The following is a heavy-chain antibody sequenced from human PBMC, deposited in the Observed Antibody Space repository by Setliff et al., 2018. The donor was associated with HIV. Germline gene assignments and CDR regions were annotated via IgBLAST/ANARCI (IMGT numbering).Heavy chain of an antibody. D-gene: IGHD6-19*01. Sequence: GASVKVSCKASGGTFSRHAFSWVRQAPGQGLEWMGGIIPTFDTANYAQKFQGRVTITADKSTNTVYMELNSLRSEETAMYYCARGVHSGGSGWYNWYFDLWGRGTLVTVSS. CDR3: ARGVHSGGSGWYNWYFDL. V-gene: IGHV1-69*06. CDR1: GGTFSRHA. J-gene: IGHJ2*01. CDR2: IIPTFDTA.